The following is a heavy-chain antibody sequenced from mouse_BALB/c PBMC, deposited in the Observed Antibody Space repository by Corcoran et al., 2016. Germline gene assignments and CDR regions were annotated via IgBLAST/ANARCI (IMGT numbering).Heavy chain of an antibody. CDR3: ARIYYGYDAAY. J-gene: IGHJ3*01. CDR2: INTYTGEP. CDR1: GYTFTNYG. D-gene: IGHD2-2*01. Sequence: QIQLVQSGPELKKPGETVKISCKASGYTFTNYGMNWVKQAPGKGLKWMGWINTYTGEPTYADDFKGRFAFSLETSASTAYLQINNLKNDDMATYFCARIYYGYDAAYWGQGTLVTVSA. V-gene: IGHV9-1*02.